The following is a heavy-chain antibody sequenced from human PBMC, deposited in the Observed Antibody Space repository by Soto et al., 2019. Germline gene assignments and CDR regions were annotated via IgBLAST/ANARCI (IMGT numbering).Heavy chain of an antibody. CDR3: TTGRKSGPYVNYYYGIDV. J-gene: IGHJ6*02. V-gene: IGHV6-1*01. CDR2: TYYRSKWYT. Sequence: SQTLSLTCAISGDSVASNSAAWNWIRQSPSRGLEWLGRTYYRSKWYTDYAESVKSRITINPDTSKNQVSLQLKSVTPEDTAVYFCTTGRKSGPYVNYYYGIDVWGQGTTVTVSS. CDR1: GDSVASNSAA. D-gene: IGHD3-3*01.